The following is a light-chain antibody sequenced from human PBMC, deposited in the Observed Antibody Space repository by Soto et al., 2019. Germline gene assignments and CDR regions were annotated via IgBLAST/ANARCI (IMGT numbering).Light chain of an antibody. CDR1: KCVNSNY. CDR2: DAS. J-gene: IGKJ4*01. V-gene: IGKV3-20*01. CDR3: QQFSSYPLT. Sequence: DMALTQSRGTLSLSPGERATLSYRVSKCVNSNYLAWYQQNPGQAPRLLIYDASSRATGIPDRFSGGGSGTDCTFSFSRLEPEHFAVYSWQQFSSYPLTFGGGTKVDIK.